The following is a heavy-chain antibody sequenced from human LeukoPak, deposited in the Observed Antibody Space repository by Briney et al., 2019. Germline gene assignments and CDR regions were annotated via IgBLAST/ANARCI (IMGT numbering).Heavy chain of an antibody. CDR3: ATGWLAETTVVTPYNY. D-gene: IGHD4-23*01. Sequence: GASVKVSFKASGGTFSRCAISWVRQAPGQGLEWMGGIIPIFGKSNYAQKFQGRVTITADESTSTAYMELSSLRSEDTAVYYCATGWLAETTVVTPYNYWGQGTLVTVSS. CDR1: GGTFSRCA. CDR2: IIPIFGKS. V-gene: IGHV1-69*13. J-gene: IGHJ4*02.